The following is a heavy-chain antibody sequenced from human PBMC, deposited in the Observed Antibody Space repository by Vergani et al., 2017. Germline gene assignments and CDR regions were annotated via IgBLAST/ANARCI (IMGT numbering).Heavy chain of an antibody. V-gene: IGHV3-48*04. Sequence: EVQLVESGGGLVQPGGPLRLSCAASGFTFSSYSMNWVRQAPGKGLEWVSYISSSSSTIYYADSVKGRFTISRDNAKNSLYLQMNSLRAEDTAVYYCARDHGLGYYYYMDVWGKGTTVTVSS. J-gene: IGHJ6*03. CDR1: GFTFSSYS. D-gene: IGHD6-19*01. CDR2: ISSSSSTI. CDR3: ARDHGLGYYYYMDV.